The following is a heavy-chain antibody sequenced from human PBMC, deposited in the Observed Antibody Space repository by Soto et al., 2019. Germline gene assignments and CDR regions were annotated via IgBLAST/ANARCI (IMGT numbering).Heavy chain of an antibody. CDR2: ITSTSDYI. CDR3: ARVSVVGYCSGTSCYSDFYYGMDV. J-gene: IGHJ6*02. Sequence: EVQLVESGGGLVKPGGSLRLSCAASAFTFSTYSMIWVRQAPGKGLEWVSSITSTSDYIYYADSVKGRFTISRDNAKNSLYLQIISLRAEDTAVYFCARVSVVGYCSGTSCYSDFYYGMDVWGQGTTVTVSS. D-gene: IGHD2-2*01. CDR1: AFTFSTYS. V-gene: IGHV3-21*01.